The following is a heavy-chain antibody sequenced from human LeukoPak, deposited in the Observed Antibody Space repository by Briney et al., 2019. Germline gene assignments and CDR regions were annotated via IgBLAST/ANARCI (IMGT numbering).Heavy chain of an antibody. J-gene: IGHJ4*02. D-gene: IGHD4-17*01. V-gene: IGHV3-48*03. Sequence: PGGSLRLSCAASGFTFSSYEMNWVRQAPGKGLEWVSYISSSGSTIYYADSVKGRFTISRDNAKNSLYLQMNSLRAEDTAVYYCASEDLDYGDYSWGQGTLVTVSS. CDR1: GFTFSSYE. CDR3: ASEDLDYGDYS. CDR2: ISSSGSTI.